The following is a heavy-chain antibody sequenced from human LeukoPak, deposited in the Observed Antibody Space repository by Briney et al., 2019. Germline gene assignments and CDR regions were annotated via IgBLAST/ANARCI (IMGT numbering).Heavy chain of an antibody. CDR3: ARSYSNSSPYNWFDP. Sequence: ASDTLSLTCTVSGGSINRFYWSWLRQPPGKGLEWIGYIYYSGSTNYHPSLKSRVTISVDTSKNQFSLRLSSVTAADTAVYYCARSYSNSSPYNWFDPWAREPWSPSPQ. CDR2: IYYSGST. V-gene: IGHV4-59*07. CDR1: GGSINRFY. J-gene: IGHJ5*02. D-gene: IGHD6-13*01.